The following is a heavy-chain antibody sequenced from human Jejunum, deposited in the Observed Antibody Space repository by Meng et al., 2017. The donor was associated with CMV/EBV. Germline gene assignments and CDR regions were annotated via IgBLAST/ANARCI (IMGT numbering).Heavy chain of an antibody. J-gene: IGHJ6*02. D-gene: IGHD1-26*01. CDR3: ARGEKRSQYYYGLDV. Sequence: SVRSGSYFWSWIRQPPGRGLDWIGYVEYTGSTNYNPSLKSRVIISVDTSKNQFSLKLRSVSAADTAVYYCARGEKRSQYYYGLDVWGQGTTVTVSS. CDR1: SVRSGSYF. V-gene: IGHV4-61*01. CDR2: VEYTGST.